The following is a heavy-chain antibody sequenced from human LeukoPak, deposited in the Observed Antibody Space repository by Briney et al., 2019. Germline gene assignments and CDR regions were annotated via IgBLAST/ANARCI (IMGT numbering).Heavy chain of an antibody. CDR1: GFTFSSYA. CDR2: ISGSGAST. V-gene: IGHV3-23*01. D-gene: IGHD3-10*02. CDR3: AELGITMIGGV. J-gene: IGHJ6*04. Sequence: GGSLRLSCAASGFTFSSYAMKWVRQAPGKGLEWISTISGSGASTYYADSVKGQFTISRDNAKNSLYLQMNSLRAEDTAVYYCAELGITMIGGVWGKGTTVTISS.